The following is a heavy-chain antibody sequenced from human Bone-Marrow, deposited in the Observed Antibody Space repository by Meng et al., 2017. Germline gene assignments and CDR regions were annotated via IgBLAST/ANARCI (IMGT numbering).Heavy chain of an antibody. D-gene: IGHD3-22*01. V-gene: IGHV4-39*07. CDR3: AEAQSGDYNSSGYYTCFDY. CDR1: GGSISSSSYY. Sequence: SETLSLTCTVSGGSISSSSYYWGRIRQPPGKGLEWIGSIYYSGRTYYDPSLKSRVTISVDTSKNRFSLKLTSVAAADTAVYYCAEAQSGDYNSSGYYTCFDYWGQGTLVTVSS. J-gene: IGHJ4*02. CDR2: IYYSGRT.